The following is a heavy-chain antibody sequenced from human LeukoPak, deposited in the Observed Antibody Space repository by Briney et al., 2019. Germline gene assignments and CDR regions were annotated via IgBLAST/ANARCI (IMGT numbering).Heavy chain of an antibody. J-gene: IGHJ4*02. CDR1: GFTFSSYS. D-gene: IGHD2-2*01. CDR2: ISSSSSYI. V-gene: IGHV3-21*01. CDR3: ARAGYCSSTRCYEVGYFDY. Sequence: GGSLRLSCAASGFTFSSYSMSWVRQAPGKGLEWVSSISSSSSYIYYADSVKGRFTISRDNAKNSLYLQMNSLRAEDTAVYYCARAGYCSSTRCYEVGYFDYWGQGALVTVSS.